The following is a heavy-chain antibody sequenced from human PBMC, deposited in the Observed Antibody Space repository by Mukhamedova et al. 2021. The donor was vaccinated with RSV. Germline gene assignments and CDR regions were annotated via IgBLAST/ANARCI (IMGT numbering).Heavy chain of an antibody. Sequence: VTISVDTSKNQFSLKLSSVTAADTALYYCAREDFSSAKRFDPWGQGTLVTVSS. CDR3: AREDFSSAKRFDP. V-gene: IGHV4-30-2*04. D-gene: IGHD3-3*01. J-gene: IGHJ5*02.